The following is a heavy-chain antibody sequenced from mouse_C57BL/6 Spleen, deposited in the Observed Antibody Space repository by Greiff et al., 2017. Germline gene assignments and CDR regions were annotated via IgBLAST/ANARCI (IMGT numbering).Heavy chain of an antibody. CDR1: GYTFTDYE. CDR2: IDPETGGT. CDR3: TRTSGTNAMDY. V-gene: IGHV1-15*01. Sequence: QVTLKVSGAELVRPGASVTLSCKASGYTFTDYEMHWVKQTPVHGLEWIGAIDPETGGTAYNQKFKGKAILTADKSSSTAYMELRSLTSEDSAVYYCTRTSGTNAMDYWGQGTSVTVSS. D-gene: IGHD4-1*01. J-gene: IGHJ4*01.